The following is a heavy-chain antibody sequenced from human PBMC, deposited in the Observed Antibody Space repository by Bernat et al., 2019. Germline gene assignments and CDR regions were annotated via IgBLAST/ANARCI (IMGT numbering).Heavy chain of an antibody. J-gene: IGHJ3*02. Sequence: QVQLVESGGDVVQPGRSLRLSCAASGFTFSSYGMHWVRQAPGKGLEWVALISYDGSNTYYADSVKGRFTISRDNSKNTLYLQVNSLRAEDTAVYYWAKMQVNYGDFRDGFDIWGQGTVVTVSS. CDR1: GFTFSSYG. CDR3: AKMQVNYGDFRDGFDI. V-gene: IGHV3-30*18. D-gene: IGHD4-17*01. CDR2: ISYDGSNT.